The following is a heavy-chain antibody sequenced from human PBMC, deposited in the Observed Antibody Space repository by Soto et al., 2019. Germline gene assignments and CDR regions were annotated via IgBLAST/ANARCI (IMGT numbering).Heavy chain of an antibody. CDR2: ISAYNGNT. J-gene: IGHJ5*02. D-gene: IGHD6-19*01. CDR1: GYTFTSYG. CDR3: ARGINSSGWRNWFDP. V-gene: IGHV1-18*01. Sequence: ASVKVSCKASGYTFTSYGISWVRQAPGQGLEWMGWISAYNGNTNYAQKLRGRVTMTTDTSTSTAYMELRSLRSDDTAVYYCARGINSSGWRNWFDPWGQGTLVTVSS.